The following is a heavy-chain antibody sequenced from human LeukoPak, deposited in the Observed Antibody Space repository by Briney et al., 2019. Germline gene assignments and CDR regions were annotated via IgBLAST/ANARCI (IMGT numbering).Heavy chain of an antibody. CDR3: ASVPGYDDTIHYLDS. Sequence: SETLSLTCAVYGGSFSGYYWNWIRQPPGKGLEWVGEIHHNGRTNYNPSLKGRVTMSLDTSKNQFSLNLSSVTAADTAVYFCASVPGYDDTIHYLDSWGRGALVTVSS. D-gene: IGHD3-3*01. CDR2: IHHNGRT. V-gene: IGHV4-34*01. CDR1: GGSFSGYY. J-gene: IGHJ4*02.